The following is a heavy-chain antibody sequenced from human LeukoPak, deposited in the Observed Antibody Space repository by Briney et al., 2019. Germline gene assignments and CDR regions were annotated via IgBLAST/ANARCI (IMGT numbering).Heavy chain of an antibody. J-gene: IGHJ5*02. CDR2: INPNSGGT. CDR1: GYTFTGYY. CDR3: ARGGTSAKRYYDILTGYQNWFDP. V-gene: IGHV1-2*04. D-gene: IGHD3-9*01. Sequence: ASVTVSCKASGYTFTGYYMHWVRQAPGQGLEWMGWINPNSGGTNYAQKFQGWVTMTRDTSISTAYMELSRLRSDDTAVYYCARGGTSAKRYYDILTGYQNWFDPWGQGTLVTVSS.